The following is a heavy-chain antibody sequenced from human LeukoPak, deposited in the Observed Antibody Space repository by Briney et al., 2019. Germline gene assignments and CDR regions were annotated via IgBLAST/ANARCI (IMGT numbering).Heavy chain of an antibody. V-gene: IGHV3-23*01. Sequence: GGSLRLSCAASGFTFDDYAMHWVRQAPGKGLEWVSGISGSGGSTYYADSVKGRFTISRDNSKNTLYLQMNSLRAEDTAVYYCAKASQPPYYYYYMDVWGKGTTVTVSS. CDR2: ISGSGGST. CDR3: AKASQPPYYYYYMDV. CDR1: GFTFDDYA. D-gene: IGHD1-1*01. J-gene: IGHJ6*03.